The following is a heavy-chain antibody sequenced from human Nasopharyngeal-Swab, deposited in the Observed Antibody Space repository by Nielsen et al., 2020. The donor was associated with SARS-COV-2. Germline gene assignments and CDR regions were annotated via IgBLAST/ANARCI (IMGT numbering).Heavy chain of an antibody. D-gene: IGHD3-10*01. V-gene: IGHV3-30*18. CDR2: ISYDGSNK. Sequence: WIRQPPGNGLEWVAVISYDGSNKYYADSVKGRFTISRDNSKNTLYLQMNSLRAEDTAVYYCAKDPYYYGSGSYWNYFDYWGQGTLVTVSS. CDR3: AKDPYYYGSGSYWNYFDY. J-gene: IGHJ4*02.